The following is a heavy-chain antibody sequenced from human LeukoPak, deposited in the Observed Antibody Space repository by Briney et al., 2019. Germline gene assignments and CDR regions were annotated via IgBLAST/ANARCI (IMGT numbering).Heavy chain of an antibody. CDR1: GFTFSDYY. Sequence: PGGSLRLSCAASGFTFSDYYMSWIRQAPGKGLEWVSYISRSGSTIYYADSVKGRFTISRDNAKNSLYLQMNSLRAEDTAVYYCARDRRVLRYFDWLSPPYYMDVWGKGTTVTISS. V-gene: IGHV3-11*04. CDR2: ISRSGSTI. D-gene: IGHD3-9*01. CDR3: ARDRRVLRYFDWLSPPYYMDV. J-gene: IGHJ6*03.